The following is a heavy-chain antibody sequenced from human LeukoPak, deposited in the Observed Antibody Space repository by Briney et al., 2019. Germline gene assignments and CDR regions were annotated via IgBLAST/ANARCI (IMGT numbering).Heavy chain of an antibody. D-gene: IGHD3-16*02. Sequence: SETLSLTCTVSGGSISSFFWSWIRQPPGKGLEWIGYVHSSGSTKYNPSLKSRLIISVDMSKNQFSLKLSSVTAADTAVYYCARGGPRISRYRPIDYWGQGTLVTVSS. CDR2: VHSSGST. CDR1: GGSISSFF. J-gene: IGHJ4*02. CDR3: ARGGPRISRYRPIDY. V-gene: IGHV4-59*12.